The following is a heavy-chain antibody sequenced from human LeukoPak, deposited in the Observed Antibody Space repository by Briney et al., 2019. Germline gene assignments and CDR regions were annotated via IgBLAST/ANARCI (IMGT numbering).Heavy chain of an antibody. Sequence: GGSLRLSCVASGFPFNGYNMNWVRQAPGKGLEWVSYISGSGSTTYYADSVKGRFTISRDNAQNSLYLQMNSLRDEDTAVYYCARASALGGFWGQGTLVTVSS. CDR2: ISGSGSTT. V-gene: IGHV3-48*02. D-gene: IGHD1-26*01. CDR3: ARASALGGF. J-gene: IGHJ4*02. CDR1: GFPFNGYN.